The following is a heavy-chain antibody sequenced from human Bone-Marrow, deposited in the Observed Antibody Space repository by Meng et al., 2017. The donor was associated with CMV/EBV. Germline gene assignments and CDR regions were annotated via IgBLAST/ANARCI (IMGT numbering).Heavy chain of an antibody. CDR1: GFTFSNAW. CDR2: IKSKTDGGTT. V-gene: IGHV3-15*01. D-gene: IGHD6-25*01. J-gene: IGHJ4*02. CDR3: AKDHGAAE. Sequence: GESLKISCAASGFTFSNAWMSWVRQAPGKGLEWVGRIKSKTDGGTTDYAAPVKGRFTISRDDSKNTLYLQMNSLRAEDTAVYYCAKDHGAAEWGQGTLVTVSS.